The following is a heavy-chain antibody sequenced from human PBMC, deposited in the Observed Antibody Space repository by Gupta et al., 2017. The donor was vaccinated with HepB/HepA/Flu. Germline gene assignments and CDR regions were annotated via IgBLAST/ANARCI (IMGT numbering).Heavy chain of an antibody. CDR2: PGRDMRQ. CDR3: AKDLYFWSGMDV. Sequence: EVELLESGGDLVQAGGSLRLSGVVSGFTIGGKAMSWVRQAPGKGLEWVSGPGRDMRQHYADSVRGRFTISRDNSENRVFLKMNNLRVDDTAVYYCAKDLYFWSGMDVWGRGTTGTVSS. CDR1: GFTIGGKA. J-gene: IGHJ6*04. D-gene: IGHD3-3*01. V-gene: IGHV3-23*01.